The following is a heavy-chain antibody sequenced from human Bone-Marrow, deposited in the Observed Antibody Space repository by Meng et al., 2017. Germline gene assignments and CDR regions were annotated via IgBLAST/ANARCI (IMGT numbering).Heavy chain of an antibody. V-gene: IGHV3-7*01. J-gene: IGHJ4*02. CDR2: IKQDGSEK. CDR1: GFTFSSYW. CDR3: ATLLVVSGDDY. D-gene: IGHD2-2*01. Sequence: GESLKISCAASGFTFSSYWMSWVRQAPGKGLEWVANIKQDGSEKYYVDSVKGRFTISRDNAKNSLYLQMNSLRAEDTAVYYCATLLVVSGDDYWSQGTLVTVSS.